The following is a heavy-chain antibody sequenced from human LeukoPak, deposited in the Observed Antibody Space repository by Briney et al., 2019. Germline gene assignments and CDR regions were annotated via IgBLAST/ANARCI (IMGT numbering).Heavy chain of an antibody. CDR3: ARVSPVDPRPRAASNWFDL. CDR2: ISAYNGNT. CDR1: GYTFTSYG. V-gene: IGHV1-18*01. Sequence: GASVKVSCKASGYTFTSYGISWVRQAPGQGLEWMGWISAYNGNTNYAQKLQGRVTMTTDTSTSTAYMELRSLRSDDTAVYYCARVSPVDPRPRAASNWFDLWGKGTPVTVSS. D-gene: IGHD3-10*01. J-gene: IGHJ5*02.